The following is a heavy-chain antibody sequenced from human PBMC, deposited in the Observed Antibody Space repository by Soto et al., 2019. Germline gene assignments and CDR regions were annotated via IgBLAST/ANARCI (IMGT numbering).Heavy chain of an antibody. V-gene: IGHV2-5*01. J-gene: IGHJ3*02. CDR3: AHRPPKYSTAWLAFDI. CDR2: ISWNDER. D-gene: IGHD6-13*01. CDR1: GFSLTTHGVG. Sequence: QISLKESGPTLVKPTQTLTLTCSFSGFSLTTHGVGVGWIRQPPGKALEGLAFISWNDERRYSPSLKTRLTITKDTSKNQVVLTMTNVDPADTGTYFCAHRPPKYSTAWLAFDIWGQGTKVAVSS.